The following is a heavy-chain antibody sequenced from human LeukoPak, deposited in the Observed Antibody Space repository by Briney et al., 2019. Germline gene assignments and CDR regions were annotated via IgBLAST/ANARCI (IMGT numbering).Heavy chain of an antibody. V-gene: IGHV3-21*01. CDR2: ISSSSSYI. CDR1: GFTFSSYS. J-gene: IGHJ6*02. Sequence: GGSLRLSCAASGFTFSSYSMNWVRQAPGKGLEWVSSISSSSSYIYYADSVKGRFTIYRDNAKNSLYLQMNSLRAEDTAVYYCARELVVAYYYYGMDVWGQGTTVTVSS. CDR3: ARELVVAYYYYGMDV. D-gene: IGHD2-15*01.